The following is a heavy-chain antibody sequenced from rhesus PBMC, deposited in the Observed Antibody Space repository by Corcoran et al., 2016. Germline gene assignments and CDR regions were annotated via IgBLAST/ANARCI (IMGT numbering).Heavy chain of an antibody. CDR1: GGSIRDYYY. V-gene: IGHV4S9*01. J-gene: IGHJ4*01. CDR2: IYGNNASA. CDR3: ARDLSIAASGMNY. Sequence: QVQLQESGPGLVKPSETLSLTCAVSGGSIRDYYYWNWIRQPPGKGREWIGNIYGNNASAYYNPSLKRRVTVSKDTSKNQFFLKLSSVTAADTAVYYCARDLSIAASGMNYWGQGVLVTVSS. D-gene: IGHD6-25*01.